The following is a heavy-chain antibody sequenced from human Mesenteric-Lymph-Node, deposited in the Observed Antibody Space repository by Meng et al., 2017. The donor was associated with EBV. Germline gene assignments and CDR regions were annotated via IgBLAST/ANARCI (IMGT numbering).Heavy chain of an antibody. CDR1: EFTFSDYT. V-gene: IGHV3-23*01. J-gene: IGHJ5*02. CDR3: VKDLAVAGT. Sequence: LEAGGGLVQRGGSLRLSCAASEFTFSDYTMYWVRQAPGKGLEWVSHVSGSGGSTYYADSVKGRFTIYRDNSKNTLYLQMNSLGVGDTAVYYCVKDLAVAGTWGQGTLVTVSS. D-gene: IGHD6-19*01. CDR2: VSGSGGST.